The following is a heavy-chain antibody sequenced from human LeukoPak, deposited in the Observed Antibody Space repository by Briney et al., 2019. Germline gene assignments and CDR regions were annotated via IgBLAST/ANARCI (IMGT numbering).Heavy chain of an antibody. D-gene: IGHD2-2*01. J-gene: IGHJ3*02. Sequence: SQTLSLTCTVSGGSISSGSYYGSWIRQPAGKGLEWIGRIYTSGSTNYNPSLKSRVTISVDTSKNQFSLKLSSVTAADTAVYYCARYQLLFFPGAFDIWGQGTMVTVSS. CDR1: GGSISSGSYY. CDR2: IYTSGST. V-gene: IGHV4-61*02. CDR3: ARYQLLFFPGAFDI.